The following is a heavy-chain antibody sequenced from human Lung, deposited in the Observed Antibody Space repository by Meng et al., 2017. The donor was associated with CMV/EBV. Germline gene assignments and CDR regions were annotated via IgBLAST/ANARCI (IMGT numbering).Heavy chain of an antibody. J-gene: IGHJ4*02. V-gene: IGHV1-18*01. Sequence: QAQLVQVGGEVKKPGASVKVSCKASGYTFTNYGITWVRQAPGQGLEWMGWINAYNGDTNYAQTLQGRVTMTTDTSTSTAYVELRSLRSDDTAVYYCARVEVGITSGDYWGQGTLVTVSS. CDR3: ARVEVGITSGDY. D-gene: IGHD1-26*01. CDR2: INAYNGDT. CDR1: GYTFTNYG.